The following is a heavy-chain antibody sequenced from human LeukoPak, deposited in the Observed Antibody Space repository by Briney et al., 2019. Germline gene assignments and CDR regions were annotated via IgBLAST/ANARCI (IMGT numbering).Heavy chain of an antibody. J-gene: IGHJ3*02. CDR3: ARGRNHAFDI. V-gene: IGHV3-48*02. CDR1: GLTFSRDA. CDR2: ISSSSAAI. D-gene: IGHD3-10*01. Sequence: GGSLRLSCAVSGLTFSRDAMNWVRQAPGKGLEWVSFISSSSAAIYYADSVKGRFTISRDNAKNSLYLQMNTLRDEDTAVYYCARGRNHAFDIWGQGTVVTVSS.